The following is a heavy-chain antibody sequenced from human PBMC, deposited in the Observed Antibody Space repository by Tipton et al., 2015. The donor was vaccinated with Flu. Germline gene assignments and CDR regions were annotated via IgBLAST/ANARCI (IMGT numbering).Heavy chain of an antibody. J-gene: IGHJ3*02. CDR1: GYSIRSAYY. CDR2: IYHSWTT. D-gene: IGHD3-10*01. V-gene: IGHV4-38-2*02. CDR3: ARDQTYYYGSSDAFDI. Sequence: LRLSCSVSGYSIRSAYYWGWVRRPPGKGLEWIGTIYHSWTTYYNPSLKSRLTISVDTSKNQFSLWLSSVTAADTAVYYCARDQTYYYGSSDAFDIWGQGTMVTVSS.